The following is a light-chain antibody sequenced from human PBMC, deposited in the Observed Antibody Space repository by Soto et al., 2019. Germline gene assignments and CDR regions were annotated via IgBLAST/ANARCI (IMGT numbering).Light chain of an antibody. Sequence: QSVLTQPASVSGSPGQSITISCTGTISDVGSYNLVSWYQQHPGKAPKLLIYDGSKRPSGVSNRFSESKSGNTASLTISGLQAEDEADYYCCSYVGNSAWVFGSGTKVTVL. J-gene: IGLJ1*01. CDR1: ISDVGSYNL. CDR3: CSYVGNSAWV. CDR2: DGS. V-gene: IGLV2-23*01.